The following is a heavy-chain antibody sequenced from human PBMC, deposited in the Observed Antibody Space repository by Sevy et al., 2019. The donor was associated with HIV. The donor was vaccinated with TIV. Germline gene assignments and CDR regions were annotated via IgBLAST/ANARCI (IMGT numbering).Heavy chain of an antibody. Sequence: GGSLRLSCVASGFTFSRYWMTWVRQAPGKGLEWVANIKQDESQKYYVDSVKGRFTISRDNAKNSLYLQMNSLRADDTAVYYCARAEQVTMPVLFGGLYFDSWGQGTLVTVSS. V-gene: IGHV3-7*01. CDR2: IKQDESQK. CDR1: GFTFSRYW. CDR3: ARAEQVTMPVLFGGLYFDS. J-gene: IGHJ4*02. D-gene: IGHD3-10*01.